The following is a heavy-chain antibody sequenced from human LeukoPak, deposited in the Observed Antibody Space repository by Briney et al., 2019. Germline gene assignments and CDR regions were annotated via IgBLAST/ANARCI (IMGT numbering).Heavy chain of an antibody. D-gene: IGHD2-8*01. J-gene: IGHJ4*02. CDR3: ARAKRGLTDY. CDR2: IYSDGTI. CDR1: GFTVSSNY. Sequence: GGSLRLSCAASGFTVSSNYMSWVRQVPGKGLEWVSVIYSDGTISYADSVEGRFTISRDNSKNTLFLQMSSLRAEDTAVYYCARAKRGLTDYWGQGTLVTVSS. V-gene: IGHV3-66*01.